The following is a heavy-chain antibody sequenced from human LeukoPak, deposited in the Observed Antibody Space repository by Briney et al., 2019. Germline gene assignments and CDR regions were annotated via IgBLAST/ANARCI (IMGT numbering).Heavy chain of an antibody. Sequence: SETLSLTCTVSGGPINSYYWSWIRQPPGKGLEWIGYIHYSGSTNYNPSLKSRVTISADTSKNQFSLKLSSVTAADTAVYYCAQYNSDSSGYYYWDNWGQGTLVTVSS. CDR3: AQYNSDSSGYYYWDN. J-gene: IGHJ4*02. V-gene: IGHV4-59*01. CDR1: GGPINSYY. CDR2: IHYSGST. D-gene: IGHD3-22*01.